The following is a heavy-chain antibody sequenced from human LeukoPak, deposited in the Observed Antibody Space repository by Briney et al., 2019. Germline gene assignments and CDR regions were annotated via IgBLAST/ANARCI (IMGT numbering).Heavy chain of an antibody. CDR2: INPNSGGT. V-gene: IGHV1-2*02. Sequence: GASVKVSCKASGYTFTGYYMHWVRQAPGQGLEWMGWINPNSGGTNYAQKFQGRVTMTRDTSISTAYMELSRLRSDDTAVYYCARFKGSGSYRRFDPWGQGTLVTVSS. J-gene: IGHJ5*02. CDR3: ARFKGSGSYRRFDP. D-gene: IGHD3-10*01. CDR1: GYTFTGYY.